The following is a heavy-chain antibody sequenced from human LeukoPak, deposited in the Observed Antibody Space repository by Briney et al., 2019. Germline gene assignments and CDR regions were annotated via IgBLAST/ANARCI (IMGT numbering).Heavy chain of an antibody. D-gene: IGHD7-27*01. Sequence: GASVKVSCKASGGTFSSYAISWVRQAPGQGLEWMGRIIPIFGTANYAQKFQGRVTITTDESTSTAYMELSSLRSEDTAVYYCATLTGDTRRPVDYYYYYMDVWGKGTTVTVSS. CDR3: ATLTGDTRRPVDYYYYYMDV. CDR1: GGTFSSYA. CDR2: IIPIFGTA. V-gene: IGHV1-69*05. J-gene: IGHJ6*03.